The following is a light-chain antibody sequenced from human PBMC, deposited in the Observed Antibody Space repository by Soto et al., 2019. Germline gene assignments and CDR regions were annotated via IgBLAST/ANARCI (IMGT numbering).Light chain of an antibody. J-gene: IGKJ4*01. Sequence: EIVMTQSPATLSVSPGERATLSCRASQSVNSNLAWYRQKPGQAPRLLISGASTRATGVPARCSGSGSGTEFTLTISSLQSEDSGIYYCQQYNFWPPLTFGGGTKVEIK. CDR1: QSVNSN. V-gene: IGKV3-15*01. CDR3: QQYNFWPPLT. CDR2: GAS.